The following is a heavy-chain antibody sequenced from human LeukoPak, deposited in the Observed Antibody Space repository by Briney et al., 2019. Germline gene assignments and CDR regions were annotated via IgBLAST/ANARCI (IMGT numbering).Heavy chain of an antibody. Sequence: PGRSLRLSCAASGFTFSSYGMHWVRQAPGKGLEWVAVISYDGSNKYYADSVKGRFTISRDNSKNTLYLQMNSLRAEDTAVYYCAKDMVRGVIDYWGQGTLVTVSS. V-gene: IGHV3-30*18. D-gene: IGHD3-10*01. CDR1: GFTFSSYG. CDR3: AKDMVRGVIDY. J-gene: IGHJ4*02. CDR2: ISYDGSNK.